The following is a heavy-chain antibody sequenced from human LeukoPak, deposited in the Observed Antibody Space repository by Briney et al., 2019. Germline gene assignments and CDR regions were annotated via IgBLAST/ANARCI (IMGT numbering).Heavy chain of an antibody. D-gene: IGHD1-26*01. V-gene: IGHV3-48*03. Sequence: PGGSLRLSCAASGFSLTTYEMNWVRQAPGKGLEWVSYISSSGDSIYYADSVKGRFTISSDNAKNSLSLQMNSLRAEDTAIYYCARDRRVGATWSVGAFDIWGQGTTVTVSS. CDR2: ISSSGDSI. CDR1: GFSLTTYE. J-gene: IGHJ3*02. CDR3: ARDRRVGATWSVGAFDI.